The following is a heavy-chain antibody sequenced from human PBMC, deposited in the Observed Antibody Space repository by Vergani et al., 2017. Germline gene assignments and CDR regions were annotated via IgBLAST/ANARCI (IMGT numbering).Heavy chain of an antibody. Sequence: EVRLAESGGGLVQPGGSLRLSCAVSGFTFTSYSMNWVRQAPGKGLEWVSYISGVGDTINYADSVKGRFTISRDNSLHLQMNSLRVEDTAVYYCASARLLPAAHYYFDYWGQGTLVTVSS. D-gene: IGHD2-2*01. CDR2: ISGVGDTI. V-gene: IGHV3-48*01. CDR3: ASARLLPAAHYYFDY. J-gene: IGHJ4*02. CDR1: GFTFTSYS.